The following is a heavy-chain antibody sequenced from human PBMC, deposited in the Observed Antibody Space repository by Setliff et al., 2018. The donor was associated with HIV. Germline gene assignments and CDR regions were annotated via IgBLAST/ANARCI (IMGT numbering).Heavy chain of an antibody. J-gene: IGHJ4*02. CDR1: GYTFTSYG. CDR3: ARGRTAGYNYDYGY. D-gene: IGHD3-16*01. V-gene: IGHV1-46*01. CDR2: VNPSGGST. Sequence: ASVKVSCKASGYTFTSYGISWVRQAPGQGLEWLGMVNPSGGSTAYAQKFQGRVTMTRDTSTNTVYMDLSGLRSDDTAVYYCARGRTAGYNYDYGYWGRGTLVTVS.